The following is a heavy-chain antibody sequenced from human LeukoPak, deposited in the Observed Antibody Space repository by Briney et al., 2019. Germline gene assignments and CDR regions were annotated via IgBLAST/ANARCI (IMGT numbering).Heavy chain of an antibody. CDR1: GFTFSSYA. Sequence: GGSLRLSCADSGFTFSSYAMSWVRQAPGKGLEWVSAISGSGGSTYYADSVKGRFTISRDNSKNTLYLQMNSLRAEDTAVYYCAKVALRYSLSAYFDYWGQGTLVTVSS. J-gene: IGHJ4*02. CDR3: AKVALRYSLSAYFDY. CDR2: ISGSGGST. D-gene: IGHD4-17*01. V-gene: IGHV3-23*01.